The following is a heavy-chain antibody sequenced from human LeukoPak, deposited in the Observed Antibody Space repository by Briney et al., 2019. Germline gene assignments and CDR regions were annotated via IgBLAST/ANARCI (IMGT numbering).Heavy chain of an antibody. Sequence: GGSLRLSCAASGFTFSSYSMHWVRQAPGKGLEWVSSISSSSSYIYYADSVKGRFTISRDNAKNSLYLQMNSLRAEDTAVYYCAREWGNNWFDPWGQGTLVTVSS. CDR3: AREWGNNWFDP. V-gene: IGHV3-21*01. J-gene: IGHJ5*02. CDR2: ISSSSSYI. D-gene: IGHD7-27*01. CDR1: GFTFSSYS.